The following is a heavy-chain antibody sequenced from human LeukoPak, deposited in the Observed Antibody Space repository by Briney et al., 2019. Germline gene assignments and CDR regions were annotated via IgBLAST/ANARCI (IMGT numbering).Heavy chain of an antibody. J-gene: IGHJ4*02. CDR1: GYSFSGYW. D-gene: IGHD3-22*01. V-gene: IGHV5-51*01. CDR2: IYPASSDT. Sequence: KPGESLKISGKGAGYSFSGYWVAWVSQMPGKGLEWMGIIYPASSDTRYSPSFQGPVTISADKSITTAYLQWSSLKASDTAMYYGATPHDATAYYYDSSGYFYWGQGTLVTVSS. CDR3: ATPHDATAYYYDSSGYFY.